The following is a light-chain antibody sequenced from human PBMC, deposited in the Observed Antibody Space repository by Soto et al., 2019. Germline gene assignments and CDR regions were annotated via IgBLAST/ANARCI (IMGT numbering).Light chain of an antibody. CDR3: QQYGNLTLT. Sequence: EIVLTQSPGTLSLSPGERATLSCRASQTITTLAWYQRKPGQAPRLLIYRVSSRATGVPDRLSGSGSGTDYTLTTSRLEPEDFAVYYCQQYGNLTLTFGGGTKVDIX. CDR2: RVS. V-gene: IGKV3-20*01. J-gene: IGKJ4*01. CDR1: QTITT.